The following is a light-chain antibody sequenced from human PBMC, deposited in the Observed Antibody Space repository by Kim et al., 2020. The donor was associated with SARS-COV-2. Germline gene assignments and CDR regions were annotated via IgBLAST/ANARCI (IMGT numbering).Light chain of an antibody. J-gene: IGKJ1*01. CDR2: DAT. CDR1: QTINNK. V-gene: IGKV3-15*01. Sequence: PPGERATLSCRARQTINNKLVWYQHKPGQAPRLLIYDATTRATGVPARFIGSGSETDFTLTISSLQSEDFAVYYCQQSNDWPPLTFGQGTKVDIK. CDR3: QQSNDWPPLT.